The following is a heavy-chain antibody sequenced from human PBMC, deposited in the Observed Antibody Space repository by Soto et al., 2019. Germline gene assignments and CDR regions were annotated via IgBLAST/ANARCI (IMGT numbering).Heavy chain of an antibody. CDR1: GGSISSGGYY. Sequence: QVQLQESGPGLVKPSQTLSLTCTVSGGSISSGGYYWSWIRQHPGKGLEWIGYIYYSGSTYYNPSLKSRVTISVDTSKNQFSLKLSSVTAADTAVYYCARITMVRGVIYFQHCGQGTLVTVSS. D-gene: IGHD3-10*01. CDR3: ARITMVRGVIYFQH. CDR2: IYYSGST. J-gene: IGHJ1*01. V-gene: IGHV4-31*03.